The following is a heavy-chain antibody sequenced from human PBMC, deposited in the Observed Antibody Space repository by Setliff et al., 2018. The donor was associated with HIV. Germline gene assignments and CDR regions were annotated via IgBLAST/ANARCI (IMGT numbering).Heavy chain of an antibody. Sequence: KVSCKASGYTFTGYHLHWVRQAPGQGLEWMGRINSSSGGTNYALKFQGRVTMTRDTSICTAYMELRRLRSDDTAIYYCARDEANYDFWSGSVEYFQHWGQGTLVTVSS. CDR1: GYTFTGYH. CDR3: ARDEANYDFWSGSVEYFQH. J-gene: IGHJ1*01. V-gene: IGHV1-2*06. D-gene: IGHD3-3*01. CDR2: INSSSGGT.